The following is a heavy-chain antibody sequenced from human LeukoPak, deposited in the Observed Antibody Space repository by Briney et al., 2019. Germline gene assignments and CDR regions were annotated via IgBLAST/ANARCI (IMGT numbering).Heavy chain of an antibody. D-gene: IGHD3-22*01. CDR1: GGSISSYY. Sequence: SETLSLTCTVSGGSISSYYWSWIRQPPGKGLEWIGYIYYSGSTNYNPSLKSRVTISVDTSKSQFSLKLSSVTAADTAVYYCARVVPTYYYDSSGYTWFDPWGQGTLVTVSS. V-gene: IGHV4-59*01. J-gene: IGHJ5*02. CDR2: IYYSGST. CDR3: ARVVPTYYYDSSGYTWFDP.